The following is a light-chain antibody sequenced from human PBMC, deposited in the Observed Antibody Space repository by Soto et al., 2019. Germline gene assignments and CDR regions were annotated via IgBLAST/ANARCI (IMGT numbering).Light chain of an antibody. Sequence: IRITPSPSSFSASTGDRGTITCRASQGISSYLAWYQQKPGKAHKLLIYAAYTLQSGVQSRFSGSGSGTDFTLTIRCLQSEDFATYYCKQYYSYPRTFGQGTKVDIK. CDR1: QGISSY. J-gene: IGKJ1*01. CDR3: KQYYSYPRT. CDR2: AAY. V-gene: IGKV1-8*01.